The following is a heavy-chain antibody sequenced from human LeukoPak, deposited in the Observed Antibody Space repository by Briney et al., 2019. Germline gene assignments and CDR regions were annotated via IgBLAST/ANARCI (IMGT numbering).Heavy chain of an antibody. CDR2: IGGDGGST. CDR3: AKDSYYDSIEDGDAFDI. V-gene: IGHV3-43*02. Sequence: PGGSLRLSCAASGFTFDDYAMHWVRQAPGKGLEWVSLIGGDGGSTYYADSVKGRFTISRDNSKNSLYLQMNSLRTEDTALYYCAKDSYYDSIEDGDAFDIWGQGTMVTVSS. J-gene: IGHJ3*02. D-gene: IGHD3-22*01. CDR1: GFTFDDYA.